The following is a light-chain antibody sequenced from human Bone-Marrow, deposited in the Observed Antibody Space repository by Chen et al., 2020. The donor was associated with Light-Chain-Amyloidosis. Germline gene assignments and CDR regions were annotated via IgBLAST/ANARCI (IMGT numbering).Light chain of an antibody. J-gene: IGLJ3*02. CDR1: SSDVGTYHL. V-gene: IGLV2-23*02. CDR3: CSDMVLTTSLV. Sequence: QSALTQPASVSGSPGQSIIISCTGTSSDVGTYHLVPWYQQRPGQAPKLLIFEVTKRPSGISYRFSGSKSGNTASLTISGLQAGDEGDYYCCSDMVLTTSLVFGGGTKVTVL. CDR2: EVT.